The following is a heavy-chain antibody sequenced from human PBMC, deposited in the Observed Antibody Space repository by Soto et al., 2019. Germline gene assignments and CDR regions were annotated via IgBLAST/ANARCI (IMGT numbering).Heavy chain of an antibody. CDR1: GFTFSSYA. V-gene: IGHV3-30-3*01. D-gene: IGHD2-15*01. CDR2: ISYDGSNK. J-gene: IGHJ6*02. Sequence: VGSLRLSCAASGFTFSSYAMHWVRQAPGKGLEWVAVISYDGSNKYYADSVKGRFTISRDNSKNTLYLQMNSLRAEDTAVYYCARVKGSTYYYYYGMDVWGQGTTVTVS. CDR3: ARVKGSTYYYYYGMDV.